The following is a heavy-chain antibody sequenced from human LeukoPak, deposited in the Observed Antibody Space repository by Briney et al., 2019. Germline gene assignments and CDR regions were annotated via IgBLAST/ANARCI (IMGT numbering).Heavy chain of an antibody. CDR3: ARDDIAATNGFNY. V-gene: IGHV1-69*04. J-gene: IGHJ4*02. CDR1: GGTFSSYA. D-gene: IGHD5-12*01. Sequence: SVKVSCKASGGTFSSYAISWVRQAPGQGLEWMGRIIPILGIANYAQKFQGRVTITADKSTSTAYMELSSLRSEDTAVYYCARDDIAATNGFNYWGQGTLVTVSS. CDR2: IIPILGIA.